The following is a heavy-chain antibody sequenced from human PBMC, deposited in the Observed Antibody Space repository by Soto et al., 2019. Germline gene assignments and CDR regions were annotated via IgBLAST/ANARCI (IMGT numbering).Heavy chain of an antibody. Sequence: GALRLSCAASGFTFSTYWMHWVRQAPGKGLVWVSRINSDGSSTAYADSVKGRFTISRDNAKNTLYLQMNSLRAEDTAVYYCTRYYGSGSYHFDYWGQGTLVTVSS. CDR2: INSDGSST. D-gene: IGHD3-10*01. V-gene: IGHV3-74*01. J-gene: IGHJ4*02. CDR1: GFTFSTYW. CDR3: TRYYGSGSYHFDY.